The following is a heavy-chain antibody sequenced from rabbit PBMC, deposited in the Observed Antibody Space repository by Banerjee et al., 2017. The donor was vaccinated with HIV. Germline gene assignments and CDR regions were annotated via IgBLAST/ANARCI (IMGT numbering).Heavy chain of an antibody. Sequence: QEQLVESGGGLVQPEGSLTLTCTASGFSFSDNYWMCWIRQAPGKGPEWIGCIDAGSSGDTDYASWAKGRFTISKTSSTTVTLQMTSLTAADTATYFCARDVVAGDGYALRGPGTLVTVS. CDR2: IDAGSSGDT. J-gene: IGHJ2*01. CDR1: GFSFSDNYW. CDR3: ARDVVAGDGYAL. V-gene: IGHV1S45*01. D-gene: IGHD6-1*01.